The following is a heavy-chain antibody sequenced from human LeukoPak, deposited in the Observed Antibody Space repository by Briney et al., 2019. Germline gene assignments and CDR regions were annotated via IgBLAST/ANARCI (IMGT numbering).Heavy chain of an antibody. V-gene: IGHV3-30*18. CDR2: ISYDGSNK. J-gene: IGHJ4*02. Sequence: QPGGSLRLSCAASGFTFSSYAMSWVRQAPGKGLEWVAVISYDGSNKYYADSVKGRFTISRDNSKNTLYLQMNSLRAEDTAVYYCAKRGSNSRSYFVPEDYYFDYWGQGTLVTVSS. CDR1: GFTFSSYA. CDR3: AKRGSNSRSYFVPEDYYFDY. D-gene: IGHD1-26*01.